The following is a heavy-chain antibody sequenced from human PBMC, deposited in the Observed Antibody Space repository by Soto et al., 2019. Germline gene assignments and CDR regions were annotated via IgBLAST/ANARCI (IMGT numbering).Heavy chain of an antibody. V-gene: IGHV3-7*03. CDR1: GFTFSNDW. CDR2: IKEDGTVK. Sequence: EVQLVESGGGLVEPGGSLRLTCAASGFTFSNDWMNWVRQAPGGGLEWVANIKEDGTVKTYVDFVEARFTISRDNAKNSLDLQMNSLRVGDTAMYYCARGPLDYWGQGTLVTLSS. J-gene: IGHJ4*02. CDR3: ARGPLDY.